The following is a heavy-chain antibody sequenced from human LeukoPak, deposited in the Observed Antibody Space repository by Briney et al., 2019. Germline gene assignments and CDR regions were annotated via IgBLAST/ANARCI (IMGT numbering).Heavy chain of an antibody. J-gene: IGHJ4*02. CDR1: GFTFDDYA. D-gene: IGHD3-10*01. CDR3: AKDKRVVRGLTFFDY. Sequence: GGALRLSCAASGFTFDDYAMHWVRQAPGKGLEWVSLISGDGGSIYYADSVKGRFTISRDNSKNSLYLQMNSLRTEDTALYYCAKDKRVVRGLTFFDYWGQGTLVTVSS. V-gene: IGHV3-43*02. CDR2: ISGDGGSI.